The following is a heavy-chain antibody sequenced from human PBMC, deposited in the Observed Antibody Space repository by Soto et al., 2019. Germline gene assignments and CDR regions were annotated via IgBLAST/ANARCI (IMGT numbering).Heavy chain of an antibody. CDR1: GFTFSRYS. V-gene: IGHV3-48*02. D-gene: IGHD5-12*01. Sequence: EVQLVESGGGLVQPGGSLRVSCAASGFTFSRYSMNWVRQAPGKGLEWLSYIDTSSGTKYYADSVKGRFIISRDNAKNSFFWQMKSLGDEDTAVDYGAGGGVTTIFGDSWGQGTLVTVSS. CDR2: IDTSSGTK. CDR3: AGGGVTTIFGDS. J-gene: IGHJ4*02.